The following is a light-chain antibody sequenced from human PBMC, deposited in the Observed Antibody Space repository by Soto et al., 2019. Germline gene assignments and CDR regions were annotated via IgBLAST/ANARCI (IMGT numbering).Light chain of an antibody. Sequence: LTHSPVPLSLSPGEGATLSCRASQTVSKNYLAWYQQKAGQAPRLVIYAASTRATGIPDRFSGSGSGTDFTLTISRLEPEDFAVFYCQQYAVSPITFGQGTRLEI. CDR1: QTVSKNY. CDR3: QQYAVSPIT. V-gene: IGKV3-20*01. J-gene: IGKJ5*01. CDR2: AAS.